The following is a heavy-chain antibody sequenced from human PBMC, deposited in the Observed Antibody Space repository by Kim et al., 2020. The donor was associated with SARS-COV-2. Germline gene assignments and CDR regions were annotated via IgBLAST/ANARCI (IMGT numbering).Heavy chain of an antibody. V-gene: IGHV1-8*01. J-gene: IGHJ6*02. CDR2: MNPNSGNT. Sequence: ASVKVSCKASGYTFTSYDINWVRQATGQGLEWMGWMNPNSGNTGYAQKFQGRVTMTRNTSISTAYMELSSLRSEDTAVYYCARGRKQQLVRKHYYYGMDVWGQGTTVTVSS. CDR1: GYTFTSYD. D-gene: IGHD6-13*01. CDR3: ARGRKQQLVRKHYYYGMDV.